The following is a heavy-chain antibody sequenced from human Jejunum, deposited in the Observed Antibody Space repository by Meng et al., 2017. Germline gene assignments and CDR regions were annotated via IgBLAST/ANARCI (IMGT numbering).Heavy chain of an antibody. Sequence: ASVKVSCKTSGYTFTAYAMHWVRQAPGQRLEWMGWINSDNGNTKYSQKFQGRVTITRDTPASTAYMEVSSLRSEDTAVYYCARDQNDILTGYHQIDAFDFWGQGTMVTVSS. V-gene: IGHV1-3*04. J-gene: IGHJ3*01. CDR3: ARDQNDILTGYHQIDAFDF. CDR2: INSDNGNT. D-gene: IGHD3-9*01. CDR1: GYTFTAYA.